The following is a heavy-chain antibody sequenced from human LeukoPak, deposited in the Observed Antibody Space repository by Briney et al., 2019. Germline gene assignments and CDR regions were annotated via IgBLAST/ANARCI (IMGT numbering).Heavy chain of an antibody. CDR2: ISAYNGNT. Sequence: SVKVSCKASGYTFTSYGISWLRQAPGQGLEGMGWISAYNGNTNYAQKLQGRVTMTTDTSTSTAYMELRGLRPDDTAVHYRVRVFFTMVRGVINYYYGMDVWGQGTTVTVSS. CDR1: GYTFTSYG. V-gene: IGHV1-18*01. CDR3: VRVFFTMVRGVINYYYGMDV. D-gene: IGHD3-10*01. J-gene: IGHJ6*02.